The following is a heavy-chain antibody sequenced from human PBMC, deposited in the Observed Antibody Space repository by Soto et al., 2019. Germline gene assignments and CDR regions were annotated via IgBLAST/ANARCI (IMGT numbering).Heavy chain of an antibody. CDR1: GGSINNYH. D-gene: IGHD3-10*01. CDR2: ISYSGST. V-gene: IGHV4-59*08. Sequence: QVQLQESGPGLVKPSETLSLTCTVSGGSINNYHWSWIRQPPGEGLEWIGYISYSGSTNYNPSLKSRLTISVDTSKNHFSLRLSSVTAADTAVYYCARPLYSYNSGSYFDYWGQGTLVTVSS. CDR3: ARPLYSYNSGSYFDY. J-gene: IGHJ4*02.